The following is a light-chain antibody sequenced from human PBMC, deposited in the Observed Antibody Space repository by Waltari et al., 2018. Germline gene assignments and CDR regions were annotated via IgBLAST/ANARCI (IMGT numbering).Light chain of an antibody. CDR1: YGSFPTSFL. Sequence: QTVVTQEPSFSVSPGGPVTLTCAFSYGSFPTSFLLGWYQQTPGQAPRTLIYSTNTRSSGVPDRFSGSILGSKAALTITGAQADDESDYYCVLYLPSGIWVFGGGTKLTVL. J-gene: IGLJ3*02. V-gene: IGLV8-61*01. CDR3: VLYLPSGIWV. CDR2: STN.